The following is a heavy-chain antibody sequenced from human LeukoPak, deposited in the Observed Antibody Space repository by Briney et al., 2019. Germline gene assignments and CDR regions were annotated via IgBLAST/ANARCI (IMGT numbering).Heavy chain of an antibody. D-gene: IGHD2-8*01. CDR3: ARKQWRAFDV. Sequence: GGSLRLSCAASGFKFDDYGMNWVRQAPGKGLEWVSGIDWSGATAAYGGSVRGRFTMSRDNAKNSLYLHMNSPRVEDTALYFCARKQWRAFDVWGVGTMVTV. J-gene: IGHJ3*01. V-gene: IGHV3-20*04. CDR2: IDWSGATA. CDR1: GFKFDDYG.